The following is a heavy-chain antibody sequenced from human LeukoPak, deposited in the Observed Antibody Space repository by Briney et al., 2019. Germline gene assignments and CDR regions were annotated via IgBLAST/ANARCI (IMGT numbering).Heavy chain of an antibody. Sequence: PGGSLRLSCAASGFTFSSYAMHWVRQAPGKGLEWVSAISGGGGSTYYADSVKGRFTISRDNSKSTLYLQMNSLRAEDTAVYYCAKDGYCSGGGCYRWFDPWGQGILVTVSS. CDR1: GFTFSSYA. CDR3: AKDGYCSGGGCYRWFDP. D-gene: IGHD2-15*01. V-gene: IGHV3-23*01. CDR2: ISGGGGST. J-gene: IGHJ5*02.